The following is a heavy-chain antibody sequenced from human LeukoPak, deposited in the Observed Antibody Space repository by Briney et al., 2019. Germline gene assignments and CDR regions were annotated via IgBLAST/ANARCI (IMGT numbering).Heavy chain of an antibody. Sequence: SETLSLTCTVSGYSISSGYYWGWIWQPPGKGLEWIGSIYHSGSTYYNPSLKSRVTISVDTPKNQFSLKLSSVTAADTAVYYCARDLSRDGYTPIDYWGQGTLVTVSS. CDR3: ARDLSRDGYTPIDY. D-gene: IGHD5-24*01. J-gene: IGHJ4*02. CDR1: GYSISSGYY. V-gene: IGHV4-38-2*02. CDR2: IYHSGST.